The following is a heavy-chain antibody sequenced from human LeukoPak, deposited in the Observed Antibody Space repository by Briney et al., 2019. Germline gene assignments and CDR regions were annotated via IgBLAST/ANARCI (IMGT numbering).Heavy chain of an antibody. CDR1: GYTFTGYY. CDR3: AREAVVRGVIITRYFDY. CDR2: INPNSGGT. V-gene: IGHV1-2*02. D-gene: IGHD3-10*01. Sequence: GASVKVSCKASGYTFTGYYMHWVRQAPGQGLEWMGWINPNSGGTNYAQKFQGRVTMTRDTSISTAYMELSRLRSDDTAVYYCAREAVVRGVIITRYFDYWGQGTLVTVSS. J-gene: IGHJ4*02.